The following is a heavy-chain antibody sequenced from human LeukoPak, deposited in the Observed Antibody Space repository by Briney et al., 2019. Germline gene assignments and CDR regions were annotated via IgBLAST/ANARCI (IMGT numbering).Heavy chain of an antibody. D-gene: IGHD6-19*01. CDR3: ARRRGSGSTQVFDY. J-gene: IGHJ4*02. CDR1: GVSISSSNSY. Sequence: SETLSLTCTVSGVSISSSNSYWGWIRQPPGKGLEWIGSIYHSGSTYYNPSLKSRVTISVDTSKNQFSLKLSSVTAADTAVYYCARRRGSGSTQVFDYWGQGTLVTVSS. CDR2: IYHSGST. V-gene: IGHV4-39*01.